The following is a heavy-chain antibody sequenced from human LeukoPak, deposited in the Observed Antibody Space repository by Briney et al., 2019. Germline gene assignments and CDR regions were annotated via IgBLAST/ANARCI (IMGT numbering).Heavy chain of an antibody. CDR3: ARRSAIQLWRSYYYMDV. CDR1: GGSFSGYY. V-gene: IGHV4-34*01. Sequence: SETLSLTCAVYGGSFSGYYWSWIRQPPGKGLEWIGEINHSGSTNYNPPLKSRVTISVDTSKNQFSLKLSSVTAADTAVYYCARRSAIQLWRSYYYMDVWGKGTTVTVSS. J-gene: IGHJ6*03. CDR2: INHSGST. D-gene: IGHD5-18*01.